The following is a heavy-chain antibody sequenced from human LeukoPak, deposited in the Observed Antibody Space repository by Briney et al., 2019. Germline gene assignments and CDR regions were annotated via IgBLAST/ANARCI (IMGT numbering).Heavy chain of an antibody. D-gene: IGHD3-10*01. CDR3: AKVPYSDYGSGRPPFMDV. CDR2: ISDGGGST. V-gene: IGHV3-23*01. J-gene: IGHJ6*02. Sequence: GGSLRLSCAASGFTFSSYAMSWVRQAPGKGLEWVSTISDGGGSTYYADSVKGRFTISRDNYNNTLYLQMDSLRAEDMAMYYCAKVPYSDYGSGRPPFMDVWGQGTTVAVSS. CDR1: GFTFSSYA.